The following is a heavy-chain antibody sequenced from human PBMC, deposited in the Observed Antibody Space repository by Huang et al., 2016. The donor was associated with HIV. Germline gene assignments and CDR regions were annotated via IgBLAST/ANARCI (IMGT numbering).Heavy chain of an antibody. CDR3: AAQWELRGGVDF. J-gene: IGHJ4*02. CDR2: IYSDDST. D-gene: IGHD1-26*01. V-gene: IGHV3-53*01. Sequence: EVQLVESGGGLIQPGGYLRLSCAASGFTVSSNYMSWVRQAPGKGLVWVSVIYSDDSTYFADSVKGRFTISRDNSKNTLYLQMNSLRAEDTAVYYCAAQWELRGGVDFWGQGTLVTVSS. CDR1: GFTVSSNY.